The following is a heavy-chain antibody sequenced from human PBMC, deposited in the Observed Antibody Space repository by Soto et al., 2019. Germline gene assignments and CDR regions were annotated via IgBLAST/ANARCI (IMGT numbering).Heavy chain of an antibody. J-gene: IGHJ5*02. V-gene: IGHV1-8*01. D-gene: IGHD3-10*01. CDR1: GYTFTRYD. CDR3: ARGFAWFGELFAPS. Sequence: QVQLVQSGAEVKKPGASVKVSCKASGYTFTRYDINWVRQATGQGLEWMGWMNPNSGNTGYAQKFQGRVNMTRNTSISTAYMELRGLRSEDTAVYDCARGFAWFGELFAPSWGQGTLVTVSS. CDR2: MNPNSGNT.